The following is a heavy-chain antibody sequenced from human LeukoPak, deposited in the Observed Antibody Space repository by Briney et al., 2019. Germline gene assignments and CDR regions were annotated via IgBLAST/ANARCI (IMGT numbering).Heavy chain of an antibody. CDR3: AREQSVLMVYAAPFDP. J-gene: IGHJ5*02. CDR2: INRSGST. D-gene: IGHD2-8*01. Sequence: PSETLSLTCAVYGGSFSGYYWSWIRQPPGKGLEWIGEINRSGSTNYNPSLKSRVTISVDTSKNQFSLKLSSVTAADTAVYYCAREQSVLMVYAAPFDPWGQGTLVTVSS. CDR1: GGSFSGYY. V-gene: IGHV4-34*01.